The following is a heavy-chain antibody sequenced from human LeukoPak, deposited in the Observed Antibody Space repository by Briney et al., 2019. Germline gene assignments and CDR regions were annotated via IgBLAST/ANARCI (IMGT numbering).Heavy chain of an antibody. V-gene: IGHV3-64*01. Sequence: GSTYYANSVKGRFTISRDNSKNTLYLQMGSLRAEDMAVYYCARERVDGYYYDSSGLDAFDIWGQGTMVTVSS. J-gene: IGHJ3*02. CDR3: ARERVDGYYYDSSGLDAFDI. CDR2: GST. D-gene: IGHD3-22*01.